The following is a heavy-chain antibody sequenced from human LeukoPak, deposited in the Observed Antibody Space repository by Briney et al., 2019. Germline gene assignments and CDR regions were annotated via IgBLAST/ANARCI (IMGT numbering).Heavy chain of an antibody. D-gene: IGHD3-22*01. CDR3: ANTYDSSGYAPRAPFDY. V-gene: IGHV3-21*01. J-gene: IGHJ4*02. CDR1: GFTLSSYS. CDR2: ISSSSSYI. Sequence: KAGGSLRLSCAASGFTLSSYSMNWVRQAPGKGLEWVSSISSSSSYIYYADSVKGRFTISRDNAKNSLYLQMNSLRAEDTAVYYCANTYDSSGYAPRAPFDYWGQGTLVTVSS.